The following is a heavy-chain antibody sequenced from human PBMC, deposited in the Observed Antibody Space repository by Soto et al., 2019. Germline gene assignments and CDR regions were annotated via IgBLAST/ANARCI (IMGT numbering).Heavy chain of an antibody. D-gene: IGHD3-10*01. J-gene: IGHJ4*02. CDR2: ITGSGERT. V-gene: IGHV3-23*01. Sequence: ESGGGLEQPGGSLRLSCAASGFTFSSYAMNWVRQAPGKGLQWVSGITGSGERTFYADSVKGRFTISRDNSKNTLYLQMSALRADDTAVYSCAKECSPLSRGSFDSWGQGTLVTVSS. CDR3: AKECSPLSRGSFDS. CDR1: GFTFSSYA.